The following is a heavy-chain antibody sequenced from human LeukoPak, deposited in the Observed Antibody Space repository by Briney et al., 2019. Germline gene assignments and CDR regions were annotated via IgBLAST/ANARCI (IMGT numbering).Heavy chain of an antibody. CDR1: GFTFSSYA. D-gene: IGHD1-1*01. CDR3: AKDTPTTGYHLDS. J-gene: IGHJ4*02. CDR2: ISGSGDST. V-gene: IGHV3-23*01. Sequence: GGSLRLSCAASGFTFSSYAMSWVRQAPGKGLEWVSAISGSGDSTYYADSVKGRFTISRDNSENTLYLQINSLRVEDTAVYYCAKDTPTTGYHLDSWGQGTLVTVSS.